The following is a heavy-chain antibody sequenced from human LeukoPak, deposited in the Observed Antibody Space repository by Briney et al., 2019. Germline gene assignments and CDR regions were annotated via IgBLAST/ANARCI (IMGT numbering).Heavy chain of an antibody. J-gene: IGHJ4*02. CDR3: AKGTSGYSYGEEFNY. CDR2: ISGSGGST. Sequence: GGSLRLSCAASGFTSSSYAMSWVRQAPGKGLEWVSAISGSGGSTYYADSVKGRFTISRDNSKNTLYLQMNSLRAEDTAVYYCAKGTSGYSYGEEFNYWGQGTLVTVSS. D-gene: IGHD5-18*01. CDR1: GFTSSSYA. V-gene: IGHV3-23*01.